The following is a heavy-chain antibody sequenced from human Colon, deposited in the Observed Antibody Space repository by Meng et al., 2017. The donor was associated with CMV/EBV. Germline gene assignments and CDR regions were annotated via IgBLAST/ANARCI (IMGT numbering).Heavy chain of an antibody. V-gene: IGHV4-59*01. J-gene: IGHJ6*02. CDR2: IYYSGAT. CDR3: ARDNGDYYYGMDV. Sequence: SETLSLTCTVSGGSINDYYWSWIRQSPGKGREWIGYIYYSGATRYNPSLESRVSISIDTSRKHFSLKMTSVTAADTAMYYCARDNGDYYYGMDVWGQGTPVTVSS. CDR1: GGSINDYY. D-gene: IGHD4-17*01.